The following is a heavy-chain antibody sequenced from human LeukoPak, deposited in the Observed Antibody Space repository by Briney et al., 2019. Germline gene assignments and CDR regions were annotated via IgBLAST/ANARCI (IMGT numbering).Heavy chain of an antibody. Sequence: GASVKVSCKASGYTFTSYAMHWVRQAPGQRLEWMGWINAGNGNTKYSQKFQGRVTITRDTSASTAYMELSSLRSEDTAVYYCATSVVRANYWYFDLWGRGTLVTVSS. CDR2: INAGNGNT. D-gene: IGHD3-10*01. CDR1: GYTFTSYA. V-gene: IGHV1-3*01. CDR3: ATSVVRANYWYFDL. J-gene: IGHJ2*01.